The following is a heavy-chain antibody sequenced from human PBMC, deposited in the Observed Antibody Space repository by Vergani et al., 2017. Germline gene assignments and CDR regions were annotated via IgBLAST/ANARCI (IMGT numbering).Heavy chain of an antibody. CDR2: IDPSDSYT. V-gene: IGHV5-10-1*01. D-gene: IGHD1-1*01. CDR3: ARQLELEPYYYYYGMDV. J-gene: IGHJ6*02. CDR1: GGTFSSYA. Sequence: VQLVQSGAEVKKPGSSVKVSCKASGGTFSSYAISWVRQAPGQGLEWMGRIDPSDSYTNYSPSFQGHVTISADKSISTAYLQWSSLKASDTAMYYCARQLELEPYYYYYGMDVWGQGTTVTVSS.